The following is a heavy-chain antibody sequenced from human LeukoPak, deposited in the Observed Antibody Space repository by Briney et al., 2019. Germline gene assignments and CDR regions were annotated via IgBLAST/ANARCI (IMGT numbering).Heavy chain of an antibody. Sequence: GESLKISCKGSGYSFPTYWIAWVRQMPGKGLEWMGITYPDESNIRYSPSFQGQVTISADKSISTAYLQWRSLKASDTAMYYCARPPSRGYSSSFEYWGQGTLVTVSS. CDR1: GYSFPTYW. D-gene: IGHD2-2*03. V-gene: IGHV5-51*01. J-gene: IGHJ4*02. CDR2: TYPDESNI. CDR3: ARPPSRGYSSSFEY.